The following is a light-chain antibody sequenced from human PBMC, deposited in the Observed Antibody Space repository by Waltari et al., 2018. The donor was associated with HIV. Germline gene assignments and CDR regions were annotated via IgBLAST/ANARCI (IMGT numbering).Light chain of an antibody. Sequence: QSVLTQPAPASGPRGQTAVIHRSGNSSNLGNNDVTWYHLLPGSATRLLIYMNNYRPSGVPGRFSGSRSGTSASLAIHALQSEDEADYDCATWDDSLYGMFGVGTKLTV. J-gene: IGLJ3*02. CDR3: ATWDDSLYGM. CDR2: MNN. CDR1: SSNLGNND. V-gene: IGLV1-44*01.